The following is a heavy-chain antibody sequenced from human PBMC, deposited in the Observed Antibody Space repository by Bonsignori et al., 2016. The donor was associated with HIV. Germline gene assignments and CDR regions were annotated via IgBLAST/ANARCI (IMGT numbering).Heavy chain of an antibody. V-gene: IGHV4-34*01. CDR2: INHSGST. Sequence: RQAPGKGLEWIGEINHSGSTNYNPSLKSRVTISVDTSKNQFSLKLSSVTAADTAVYYCARATNWGYPDYWGQGTLVTVSS. CDR3: ARATNWGYPDY. D-gene: IGHD7-27*01. J-gene: IGHJ4*02.